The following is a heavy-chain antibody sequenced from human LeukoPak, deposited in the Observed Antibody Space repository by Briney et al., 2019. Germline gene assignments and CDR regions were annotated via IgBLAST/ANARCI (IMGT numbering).Heavy chain of an antibody. Sequence: ASVKVSCKASGYTFTSYSISWVRQAPGQGLEWMGWISAYNGNTNYAQKLQGRVTMTTDTSTSTAYMELRSLRSDDTAVYYCARIGSRITMVRGVPFDYWGQGTLVTVSS. D-gene: IGHD3-10*01. CDR2: ISAYNGNT. CDR1: GYTFTSYS. V-gene: IGHV1-18*04. CDR3: ARIGSRITMVRGVPFDY. J-gene: IGHJ4*02.